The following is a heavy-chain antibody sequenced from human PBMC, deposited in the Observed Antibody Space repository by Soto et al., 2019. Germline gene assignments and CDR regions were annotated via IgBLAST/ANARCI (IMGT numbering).Heavy chain of an antibody. CDR1: GGTFSSYA. CDR2: IIPIFGTA. J-gene: IGHJ4*02. CDR3: AREYGSGSYYEDY. V-gene: IGHV1-69*13. D-gene: IGHD3-10*01. Sequence: SVKVSCKASGGTFSSYAISWVRQAPGQGLEWMGGIIPIFGTANYAQKFQGRVTITADESTSTAYMELSSLRSEDTAVYYCAREYGSGSYYEDYWGQGTLVTVSS.